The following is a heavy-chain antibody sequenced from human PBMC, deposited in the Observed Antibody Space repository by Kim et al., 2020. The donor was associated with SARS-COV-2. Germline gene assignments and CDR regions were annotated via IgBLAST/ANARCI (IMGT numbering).Heavy chain of an antibody. Sequence: SETLSLTCTVSGGSISSGGYYWSWIRQHPGKGLEWIGYIYYSGSTYYNPSLKSRVTISVDTSKNQFSLKLSSVTAADTAVYYCARDKEQQLAHYFDYWGQGTLVTVSS. J-gene: IGHJ4*02. D-gene: IGHD6-13*01. CDR2: IYYSGST. V-gene: IGHV4-31*03. CDR3: ARDKEQQLAHYFDY. CDR1: GGSISSGGYY.